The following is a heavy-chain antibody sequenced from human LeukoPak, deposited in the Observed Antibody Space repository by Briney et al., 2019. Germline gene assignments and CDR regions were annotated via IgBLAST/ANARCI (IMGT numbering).Heavy chain of an antibody. V-gene: IGHV1-2*02. CDR1: GYTFTGYY. Sequence: ASVKVSCKASGYTFTGYYMHWVRQAPGQGLEWMGWINPNSGGTNYAQKFQGRVTMTRDTSISTAYMELSRLRSDDTAVYYCARGSIVGATTSDYWGQGTLVTVSS. CDR3: ARGSIVGATTSDY. J-gene: IGHJ4*02. D-gene: IGHD1-26*01. CDR2: INPNSGGT.